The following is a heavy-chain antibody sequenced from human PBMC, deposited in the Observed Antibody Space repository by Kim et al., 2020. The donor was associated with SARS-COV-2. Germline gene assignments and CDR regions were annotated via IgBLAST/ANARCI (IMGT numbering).Heavy chain of an antibody. D-gene: IGHD6-19*01. CDR3: ARQVPGADRRFDY. J-gene: IGHJ4*02. CDR1: GGSFCSYH. Sequence: SETLSLICTVSGGSFCSYHWSWIRQSAGKGLEWIGRIHASGRTNYNPSLKSRLTMSVDTSKHQMSLKLSSVTAADTAMYYCARQVPGADRRFDYWGQGILVTVSS. CDR2: IHASGRT. V-gene: IGHV4-4*07.